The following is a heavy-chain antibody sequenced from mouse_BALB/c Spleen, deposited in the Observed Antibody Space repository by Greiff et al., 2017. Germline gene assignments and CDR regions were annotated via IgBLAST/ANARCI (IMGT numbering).Heavy chain of an antibody. D-gene: IGHD2-4*01. V-gene: IGHV5-17*02. CDR2: ISSGSSTI. CDR1: GFTFSSFG. Sequence: EVMLVESGGGLVQPGGSRKLSCAASGFTFSSFGMHWVRQAPEKGLEWVAYISSGSSTIYYADTVKGRFTISRDNPKNTLFLQMTSLRSEDTAMYYCAAMITTEGFFSYAMDDWGQGTSVTVSS. CDR3: AAMITTEGFFSYAMDD. J-gene: IGHJ4*01.